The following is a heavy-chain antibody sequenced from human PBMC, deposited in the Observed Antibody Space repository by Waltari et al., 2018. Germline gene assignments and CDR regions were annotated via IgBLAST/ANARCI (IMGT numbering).Heavy chain of an antibody. Sequence: EVQLVPPGATVKRPGVTVKISCKVSGYTSTNYYMPLVQQAPGKGRDWMGRGEPEDGEAINAENFQGGVTITADTSTDTAYMELSSLGAEDTAGYYCATIMVIVVRRTDAFDIWGQGTMVTVSS. V-gene: IGHV1-69-2*01. J-gene: IGHJ3*02. CDR1: GYTSTNYY. CDR2: GEPEDGEA. D-gene: IGHD5-12*01. CDR3: ATIMVIVVRRTDAFDI.